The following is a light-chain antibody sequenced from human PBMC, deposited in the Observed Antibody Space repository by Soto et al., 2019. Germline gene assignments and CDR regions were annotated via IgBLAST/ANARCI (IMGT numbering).Light chain of an antibody. CDR1: QDIISN. J-gene: IGKJ3*01. CDR3: LQHHTYPRT. CDR2: AAS. Sequence: DSQMTQSPSSLSASVGDRVTITCRASQDIISNLGWFQQKPGKAPKRLIYAASSLQSGVPSRFSGSGSGTEFTLTISSLQPEDFATYYCLQHHTYPRTFGPGTKVDIK. V-gene: IGKV1-17*01.